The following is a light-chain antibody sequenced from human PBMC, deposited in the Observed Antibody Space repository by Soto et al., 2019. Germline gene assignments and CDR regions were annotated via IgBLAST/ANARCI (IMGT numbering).Light chain of an antibody. CDR1: NSDVGAYKF. CDR2: DVT. Sequence: ALTQPRSVSGSPGQSVTISCTGSNSDVGAYKFVSWLHHNPCEAPKVMIYDVTQRPSGVHDRFSGTKSGNTASLTISGLQAEDEADYYCCSYAGSYTWVFGSGTKVTVL. J-gene: IGLJ1*01. CDR3: CSYAGSYTWV. V-gene: IGLV2-11*01.